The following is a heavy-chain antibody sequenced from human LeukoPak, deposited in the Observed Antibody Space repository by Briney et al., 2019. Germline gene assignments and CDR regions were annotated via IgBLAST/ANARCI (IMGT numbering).Heavy chain of an antibody. CDR2: ISGDGGST. D-gene: IGHD3-16*01. Sequence: GGSLRLSCAASGFTFDDYAMHWVRQAPGKGLEWVSLISGDGGSTYYADSVKGRFTISRDNSKNTLYLQMNSLSAEDTAVYYCARIPASWGSSPFFDYWGQGTLVTVSS. J-gene: IGHJ4*02. CDR1: GFTFDDYA. V-gene: IGHV3-43*02. CDR3: ARIPASWGSSPFFDY.